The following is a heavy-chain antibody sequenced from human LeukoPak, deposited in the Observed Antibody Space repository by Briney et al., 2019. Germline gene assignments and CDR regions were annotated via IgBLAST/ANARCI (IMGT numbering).Heavy chain of an antibody. V-gene: IGHV1-2*06. CDR3: ARGSTYYDFWSGYSDFDY. CDR2: INPNSGGT. Sequence: ASVKVSCKASGYTLTGYYMHWVRQAPGQGLEWMGRINPNSGGTNYAQKFQGRVTMTRDTSISTAYMELSRLRSDDTAVYYCARGSTYYDFWSGYSDFDYWGQGTLVTVSS. CDR1: GYTLTGYY. D-gene: IGHD3-3*01. J-gene: IGHJ4*02.